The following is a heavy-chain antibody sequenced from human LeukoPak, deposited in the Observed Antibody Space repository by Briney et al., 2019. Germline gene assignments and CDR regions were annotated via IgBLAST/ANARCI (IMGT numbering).Heavy chain of an antibody. J-gene: IGHJ4*02. CDR1: GFTFSSYE. CDR2: ISSSGTTI. CDR3: ARVISYYYDSSGYQFDY. V-gene: IGHV3-48*03. Sequence: SGGSLRLSCAASGFTFSSYEMNWVRQAPGKGLEWVSYISSSGTTIYYADSVKGRFTISRGNAKNSLYLQMNSLRAEDTAVYYCARVISYYYDSSGYQFDYWGQGTLVTVSS. D-gene: IGHD3-22*01.